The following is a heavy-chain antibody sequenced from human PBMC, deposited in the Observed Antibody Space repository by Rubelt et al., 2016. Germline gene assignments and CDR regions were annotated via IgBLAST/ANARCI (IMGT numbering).Heavy chain of an antibody. Sequence: GGSLRLSCVASGFTLRSYWMHWVRQVPGKGLVWVSRINSDGSGTTHADSVKGRFTISRDNAKNTLYLQMNSLRAEDTAVYYCARDQYYGMDVWGQGTTVTVSS. CDR1: GFTLRSYW. J-gene: IGHJ6*02. V-gene: IGHV3-74*01. CDR2: INSDGSGT. CDR3: ARDQYYGMDV.